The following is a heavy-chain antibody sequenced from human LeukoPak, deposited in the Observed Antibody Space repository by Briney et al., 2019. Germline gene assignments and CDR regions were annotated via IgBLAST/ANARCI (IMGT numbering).Heavy chain of an antibody. Sequence: ASVKVSCKSSGYTFIGYYMHWVRQAPGQGLEWMGGIIPIFDTANYAQKFQGRVTITADESTSTAYMELSSLRSEDTAVYYCARGTAMAPGDYWGQGTLVTVSS. D-gene: IGHD5-18*01. CDR1: GYTFIGYY. CDR3: ARGTAMAPGDY. CDR2: IIPIFDTA. V-gene: IGHV1-69*13. J-gene: IGHJ4*02.